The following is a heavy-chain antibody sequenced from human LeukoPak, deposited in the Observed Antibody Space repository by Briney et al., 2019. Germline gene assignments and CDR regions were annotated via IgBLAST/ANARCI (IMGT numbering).Heavy chain of an antibody. CDR1: GFTFSSYA. D-gene: IGHD3-10*01. CDR3: AIEGFLKDFDF. Sequence: GGSLRLSCAASGFTFSSYAMRWVRQAPRKGLEWVSSITYSGDAYYADSVKGRFTISRDNSQNTLYLQMNSLRAEDTAIYYCAIEGFLKDFDFWGQGTLVTVSS. CDR2: ITYSGDA. J-gene: IGHJ4*02. V-gene: IGHV3-23*01.